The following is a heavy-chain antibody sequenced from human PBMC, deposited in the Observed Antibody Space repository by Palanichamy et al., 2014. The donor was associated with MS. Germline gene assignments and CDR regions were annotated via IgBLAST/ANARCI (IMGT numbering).Heavy chain of an antibody. Sequence: QVQLQESGPGLVKPSETLSLTCTISGGSISSYYWSWIRQSPGKDLEWIGDTYYDGNTNYNPSLKRRVTISVDTSQNQLSLRLSSVTAADTAVYYCARGIVAFLMDVWGQGTTVTVSS. CDR3: ARGIVAFLMDV. CDR1: GGSISSYY. J-gene: IGHJ6*02. V-gene: IGHV4-59*01. D-gene: IGHD2-21*01. CDR2: TYYDGNT.